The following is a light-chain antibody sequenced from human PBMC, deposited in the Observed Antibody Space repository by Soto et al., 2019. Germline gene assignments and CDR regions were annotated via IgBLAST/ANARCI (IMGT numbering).Light chain of an antibody. V-gene: IGKV3-15*01. CDR1: QGVSRT. CDR2: GAS. CDR3: QQYNNWPLWT. J-gene: IGKJ1*01. Sequence: DIVMTQSPATLSVTTGDRATLSCRASQGVSRTLAWYQHKPGRAPRLLISGASTRATGFPARFSGSGSGTEFTLTISSLHSEDFAVYFCQQYNNWPLWTFGEGTKVDIK.